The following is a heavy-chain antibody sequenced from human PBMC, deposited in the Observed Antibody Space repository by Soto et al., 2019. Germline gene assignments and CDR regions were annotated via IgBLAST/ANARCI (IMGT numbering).Heavy chain of an antibody. D-gene: IGHD3-3*01. CDR3: ARGEYYYFWSAPGGWFDP. V-gene: IGHV1-69*06. J-gene: IGHJ5*02. CDR1: GGTFSSYA. Sequence: ASVKVSCKASGGTFSSYAISWVRQAPGQGLEWMGGIIPIFGTANYAQKFKGRVTITADKSTSTAYMELGSLRSEDTAVYYCARGEYYYFWSAPGGWFDPWGQGTLVTFPS. CDR2: IIPIFGTA.